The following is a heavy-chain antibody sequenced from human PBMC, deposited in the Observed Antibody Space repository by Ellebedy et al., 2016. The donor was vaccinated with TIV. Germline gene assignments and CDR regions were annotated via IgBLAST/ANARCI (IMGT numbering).Heavy chain of an antibody. CDR1: GYTFTGYY. CDR3: AREGGVYFFDY. J-gene: IGHJ4*02. Sequence: AASVKVSCKASGYTFTGYYIHWVRQAPGQGLEWMGWINPKNGDTSYAQKFQGRVTMTRDTSASTVYMELSSLRSEDTAVYYWAREGGVYFFDYWGQGTLVTVSS. V-gene: IGHV1-2*02. CDR2: INPKNGDT. D-gene: IGHD1-26*01.